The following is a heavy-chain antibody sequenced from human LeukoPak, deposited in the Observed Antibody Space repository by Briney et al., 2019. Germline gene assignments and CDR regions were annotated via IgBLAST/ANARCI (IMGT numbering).Heavy chain of an antibody. CDR1: GFTFSSYW. D-gene: IGHD2-8*01. Sequence: HPGGSLRLSCAASGFTFSSYWMSWVRQAPGKGLEWVANIKQDGSEKYYVDSVKGRFTISRDNAKNSLYLQVNSLRAEDTAVYYCAKDRCSNGIGCYYYYMDVWGKGTTVTISS. J-gene: IGHJ6*03. V-gene: IGHV3-7*01. CDR2: IKQDGSEK. CDR3: AKDRCSNGIGCYYYYMDV.